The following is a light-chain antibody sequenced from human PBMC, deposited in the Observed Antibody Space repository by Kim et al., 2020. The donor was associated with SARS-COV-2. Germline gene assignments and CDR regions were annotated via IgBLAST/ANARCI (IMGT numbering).Light chain of an antibody. CDR2: DAS. J-gene: IGKJ4*01. Sequence: EIVVTQSPATLSLSPGERATLSCRASHNINTYLAWYQQKPGQPPRLLIYDASNRATGIPARFSGSGSGTDFTLTISSLEPDDFAVYYCQQRTNWPPLTFGGGTKVDIK. CDR3: QQRTNWPPLT. CDR1: HNINTY. V-gene: IGKV3-11*01.